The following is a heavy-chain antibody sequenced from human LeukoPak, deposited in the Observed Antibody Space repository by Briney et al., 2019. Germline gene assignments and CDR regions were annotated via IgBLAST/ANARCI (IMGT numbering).Heavy chain of an antibody. V-gene: IGHV3-23*01. CDR2: INGNGART. J-gene: IGHJ4*02. CDR1: GFTFMYHD. CDR3: AKDESPHIAADNY. D-gene: IGHD6-25*01. Sequence: PGGSLRLSCAVSGFTFMYHDMSWVRQAPGKGLEWVSSINGNGARTYYADSVKGRFTISRDNSKNTLYLQMTSLRAEDTAVYYCAKDESPHIAADNYWGQGTRVTVSS.